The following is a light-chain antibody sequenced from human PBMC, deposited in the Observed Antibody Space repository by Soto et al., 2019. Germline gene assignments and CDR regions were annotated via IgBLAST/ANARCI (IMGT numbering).Light chain of an antibody. CDR3: GAWDDSLNGVL. CDR1: SSNIGRNS. V-gene: IGLV1-44*01. Sequence: QSVLTQPPSASGTPGQRVTISCSGSSSNIGRNSVNWYQHVPGTAPKLLIYSDNQRPSGVPDRFSGSRSGASVSLAISGLHSEDDADYYCGAWDDSLNGVLFGGGTKLTVL. J-gene: IGLJ2*01. CDR2: SDN.